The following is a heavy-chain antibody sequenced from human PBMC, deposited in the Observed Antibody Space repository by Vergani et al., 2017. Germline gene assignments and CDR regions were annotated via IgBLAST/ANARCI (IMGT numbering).Heavy chain of an antibody. Sequence: QVKLQESGPGLVKPSETLSLTCTVSGGSITSSSYYWGWIRQPPGKGLEWIGNIYHSGGAYYNPSLKGRVTISVDTSKNQFSLEVTSVTAADTAIYFCARKESFSLRYFHWALWGQGTLVTVSS. D-gene: IGHD3-9*01. CDR1: GGSITSSSYY. CDR2: IYHSGGA. V-gene: IGHV4-39*01. CDR3: ARKESFSLRYFHWAL. J-gene: IGHJ4*02.